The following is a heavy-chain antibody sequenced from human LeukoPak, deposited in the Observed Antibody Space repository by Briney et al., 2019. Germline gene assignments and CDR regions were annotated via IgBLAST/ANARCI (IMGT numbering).Heavy chain of an antibody. J-gene: IGHJ3*02. D-gene: IGHD3-10*01. V-gene: IGHV3-53*01. CDR2: IYSGGST. Sequence: GGSLRLSCAASGFTFDDYGMSWVRQAPGKGLEWVSVIYSGGSTYYADSVKGRFTIFRDNSKNTLYLQMNSLRAEDTAVYYCAREKYYYDSGTRSGAFDIWGQGTMVTVSS. CDR1: GFTFDDYG. CDR3: AREKYYYDSGTRSGAFDI.